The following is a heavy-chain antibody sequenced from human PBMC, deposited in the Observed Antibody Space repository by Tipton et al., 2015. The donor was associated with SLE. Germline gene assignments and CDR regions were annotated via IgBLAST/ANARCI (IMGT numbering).Heavy chain of an antibody. J-gene: IGHJ6*02. CDR1: GFTVSSNY. V-gene: IGHV3-66*01. D-gene: IGHD6-13*01. CDR3: AREMKDAGYSSSWYRYYGMDV. CDR2: IYSAGNT. Sequence: SLRLSCAASGFTVSSNYMSWVRQAPGKGLEWVSVIYSAGNTYYADSVKGRFTISRDNSKNTVDLQVNSLRAEDTAVYYCAREMKDAGYSSSWYRYYGMDVWGQGTTVTVS.